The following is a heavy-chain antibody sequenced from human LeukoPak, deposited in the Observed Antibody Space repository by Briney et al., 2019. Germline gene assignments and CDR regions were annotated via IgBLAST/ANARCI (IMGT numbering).Heavy chain of an antibody. CDR3: ARDVEMATEVFDY. V-gene: IGHV1-8*01. J-gene: IGHJ4*02. D-gene: IGHD5-24*01. Sequence: ASLKVSCKASGYTFTSYDINWVRQATGQGLEWMGWMNPNSGNTGYAQKFQGRVTMTRNSSISTAYMELSSLRSEDTAVYYCARDVEMATEVFDYWGQGTLVTVSS. CDR2: MNPNSGNT. CDR1: GYTFTSYD.